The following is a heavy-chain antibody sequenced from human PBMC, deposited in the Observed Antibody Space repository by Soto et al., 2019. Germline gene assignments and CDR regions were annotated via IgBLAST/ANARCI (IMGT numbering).Heavy chain of an antibody. J-gene: IGHJ3*02. Sequence: GGSLRLSCAASGFTVSSNYMSWVRQAPGKGLEWVSVIYSGGSTYYADSVKGRFTISRDNSKNTLYLQMNSLRAEDTAVYYCARDLITMVRGVITKSDAFDIWGQGTMVTVSS. D-gene: IGHD3-10*01. CDR2: IYSGGST. CDR1: GFTVSSNY. CDR3: ARDLITMVRGVITKSDAFDI. V-gene: IGHV3-66*01.